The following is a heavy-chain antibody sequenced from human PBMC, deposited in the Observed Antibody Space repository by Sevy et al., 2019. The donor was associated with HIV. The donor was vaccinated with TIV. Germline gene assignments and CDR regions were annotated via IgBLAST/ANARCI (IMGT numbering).Heavy chain of an antibody. D-gene: IGHD5-18*01. V-gene: IGHV3-66*02. CDR3: ARDGGSYGYLY. CDR2: IYSGGST. Sequence: GESLKISCAASGFTVSSNYMSWVRQAPGKGLEWVSVIYSGGSTYYADSVKGRFTISRDNSKNTLYLQMNSLRAEDTAVYYCARDGGSYGYLYWGQGTLVTVSS. J-gene: IGHJ4*02. CDR1: GFTVSSNY.